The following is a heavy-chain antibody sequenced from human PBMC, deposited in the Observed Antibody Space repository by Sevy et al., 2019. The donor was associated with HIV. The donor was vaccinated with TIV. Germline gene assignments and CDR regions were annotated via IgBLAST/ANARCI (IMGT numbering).Heavy chain of an antibody. D-gene: IGHD3-22*01. J-gene: IGHJ4*02. V-gene: IGHV3-15*01. Sequence: GGSLRLSCAASESIVTNAWMSWVRQAPGKGLEWVGRIKSDGGTADYASHLKGRFTISRDASENMLNLQMHSLKSEDTAVYYCTTYYDSTGYYLYLDFDYWGQGTQVTVSS. CDR3: TTYYDSTGYYLYLDFDY. CDR2: IKSDGGTA. CDR1: ESIVTNAW.